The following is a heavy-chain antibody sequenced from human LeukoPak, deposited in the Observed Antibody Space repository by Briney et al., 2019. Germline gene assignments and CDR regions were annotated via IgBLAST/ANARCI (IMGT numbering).Heavy chain of an antibody. CDR1: GFTFSSYA. CDR3: ARVSVRYTAADY. V-gene: IGHV3-64*01. J-gene: IGHJ4*02. CDR2: ISSNGGST. D-gene: IGHD3-10*02. Sequence: GGSLRLSCAASGFTFSSYAMHWVRQAPGKGLEYVSAISSNGGSTYYANSVKGRFTISRDNSKNTLYLQMGSLRAEDMAVYYCARVSVRYTAADYWGQGTLVTVSS.